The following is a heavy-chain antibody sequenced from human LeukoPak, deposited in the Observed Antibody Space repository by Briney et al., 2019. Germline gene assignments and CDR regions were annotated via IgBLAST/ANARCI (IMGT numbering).Heavy chain of an antibody. Sequence: GSLRLSCAASTFTFSNYWMHWVRQAPGKGLVWVSRINIDGRSISYADSVKGRFTISRDNAKNTLYLQMNSLRAEDTAVYYCARVPATGTAFDDWGQGTLVTVSS. D-gene: IGHD6-13*01. J-gene: IGHJ4*02. V-gene: IGHV3-74*01. CDR3: ARVPATGTAFDD. CDR1: TFTFSNYW. CDR2: INIDGRSI.